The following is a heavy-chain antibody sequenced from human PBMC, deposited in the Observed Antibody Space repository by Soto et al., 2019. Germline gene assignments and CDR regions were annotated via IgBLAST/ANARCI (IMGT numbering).Heavy chain of an antibody. CDR2: IYYSGST. CDR3: ARDMKYYDNSGDSYFDY. J-gene: IGHJ4*02. D-gene: IGHD3-22*01. Sequence: SETLPLTCTVSGASISSGTYHWTWIRQHPEKGLEWIGYIYYSGSTYYNPSLKSRVTISVDTSKNQFSLRLSSVTAADTAVYYCARDMKYYDNSGDSYFDYWGRSTLVSVS. CDR1: GASISSGTYH. V-gene: IGHV4-31*03.